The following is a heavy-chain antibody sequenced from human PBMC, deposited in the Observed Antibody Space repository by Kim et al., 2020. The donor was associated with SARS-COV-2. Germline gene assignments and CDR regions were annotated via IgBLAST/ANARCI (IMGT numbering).Heavy chain of an antibody. D-gene: IGHD2-15*01. J-gene: IGHJ5*02. V-gene: IGHV3-48*02. Sequence: GGSLRLSCAASGFTFSSYSMNWVRQAPGKGLEWVLYITSSSSTIYYADSVKGRFTISRDNAKNSLYLQMNSLRDEDTAVYYCARGPYCSGGNCYSGWFGPWGQGTLVTVSS. CDR3: ARGPYCSGGNCYSGWFGP. CDR2: ITSSSSTI. CDR1: GFTFSSYS.